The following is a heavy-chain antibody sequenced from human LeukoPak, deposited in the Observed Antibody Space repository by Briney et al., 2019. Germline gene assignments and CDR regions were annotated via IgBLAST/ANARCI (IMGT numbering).Heavy chain of an antibody. Sequence: ASVKVSCKASGYIFTDYYMHWVRQAPGQELGWMGRINPSGGSTSYAQKFQGRVTMTRDTSTSTVYMELSSLRSEDTAVYYCAREGLYCSSTSCYGYNWFDPWGQGTLVTVSS. V-gene: IGHV1-46*01. CDR3: AREGLYCSSTSCYGYNWFDP. J-gene: IGHJ5*02. CDR2: INPSGGST. CDR1: GYIFTDYY. D-gene: IGHD2-2*01.